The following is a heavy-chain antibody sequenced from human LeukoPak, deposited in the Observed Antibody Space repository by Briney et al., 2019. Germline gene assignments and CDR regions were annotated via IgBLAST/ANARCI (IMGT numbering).Heavy chain of an antibody. Sequence: GGSLRLSCAAAGFTFSSYWMHWGRQAPGKGLGWVSRINSDGSSTSYADSVKGRFTISRDNAKYTRYLQMNSLRAKDTAVYYCARARAGGSYTWFDPWGQGALVTVSS. CDR2: INSDGSST. J-gene: IGHJ5*02. V-gene: IGHV3-74*01. D-gene: IGHD1-26*01. CDR1: GFTFSSYW. CDR3: ARARAGGSYTWFDP.